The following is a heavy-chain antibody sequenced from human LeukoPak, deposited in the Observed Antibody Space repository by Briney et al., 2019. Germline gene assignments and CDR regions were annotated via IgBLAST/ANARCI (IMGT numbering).Heavy chain of an antibody. CDR3: ARRGMYSSSWPPYYYYGMDV. CDR2: INPNSGGT. V-gene: IGHV1-2*02. CDR1: GYTLTGYY. D-gene: IGHD6-13*01. J-gene: IGHJ6*02. Sequence: ASVKVSCKASGYTLTGYYMHWVRQAPGQGLEWMGWINPNSGGTNYAQKFQGRVTMTRDTSISTAYMELSRLRSDDTAVYYCARRGMYSSSWPPYYYYGMDVWGQGTTVTVSS.